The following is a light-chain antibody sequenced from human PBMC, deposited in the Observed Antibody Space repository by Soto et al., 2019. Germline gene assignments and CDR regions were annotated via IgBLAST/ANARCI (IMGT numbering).Light chain of an antibody. CDR2: WAS. Sequence: IVMTQSPDSLAVSLGERATINCKSSQRVLYSSNNKSYLAWYQQKLGQPPNLLMYWASTRESGVPDRFSGSGSGTDFTLTISSLQAEDVAVYYCQQYYSTPFTFGPGTKGEIK. V-gene: IGKV4-1*01. CDR1: QRVLYSSNNKSY. J-gene: IGKJ3*01. CDR3: QQYYSTPFT.